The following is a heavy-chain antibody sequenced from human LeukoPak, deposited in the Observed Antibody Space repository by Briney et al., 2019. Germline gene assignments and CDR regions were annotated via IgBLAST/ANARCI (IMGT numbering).Heavy chain of an antibody. CDR1: GFIFSNYG. CDR3: VRRITMIVPVIYY. CDR2: ISSNGGST. D-gene: IGHD3-22*01. V-gene: IGHV3-64D*06. Sequence: GGSLRLSCSASGFIFSNYGMHWVRQAPGKGLEHVSVISSNGGSTHYADSVKGRFTISRDNSKNTLYLQMSSLRPEDTAVYYCVRRITMIVPVIYYWGQGTLVTVSS. J-gene: IGHJ4*02.